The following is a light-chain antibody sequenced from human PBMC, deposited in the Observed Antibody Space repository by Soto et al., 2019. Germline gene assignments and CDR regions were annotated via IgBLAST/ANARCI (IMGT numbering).Light chain of an antibody. Sequence: EIVLSMSPGTLSLYNRERATLSCGGSQSLTNDYLDWYQKKAGKAPRLLIYLASRRATGIPERFSGSGSGTDLAITISRLQNEDFEVYLCQQYRSLTLTFGGGTKVDIK. CDR3: QQYRSLTLT. CDR2: LAS. J-gene: IGKJ4*01. CDR1: QSLTNDY. V-gene: IGKV3-20*01.